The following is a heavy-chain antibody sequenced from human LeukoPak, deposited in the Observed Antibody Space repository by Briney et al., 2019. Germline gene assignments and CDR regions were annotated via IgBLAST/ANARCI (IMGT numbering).Heavy chain of an antibody. CDR2: INHSGNT. Sequence: SETLSLTCAVSGGPFSGYYWSWIRQSPGKGLEWIGEINHSGNTNYNPSLKSRVTISVDTSKNQFSLKLSSVTAADTAVYYCATSLTTVTHYYYYMDVWGKGTTVTISS. CDR3: ATSLTTVTHYYYYMDV. V-gene: IGHV4-34*01. CDR1: GGPFSGYY. J-gene: IGHJ6*03. D-gene: IGHD4-11*01.